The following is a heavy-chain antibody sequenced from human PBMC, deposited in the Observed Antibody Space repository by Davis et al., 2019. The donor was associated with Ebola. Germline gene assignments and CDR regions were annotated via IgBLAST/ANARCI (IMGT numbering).Heavy chain of an antibody. CDR3: TSAGSGSYYPFDY. Sequence: PGGSLRLSCAASGFTFSSYWMHWVRQAPGKGLVWVSRINSDGRTTSYADSVKGRFTISRDNAKNTLYLQMNGLRAEDTAVYFCTSAGSGSYYPFDYWGQGTLVTVSS. V-gene: IGHV3-74*01. D-gene: IGHD3-10*01. CDR2: INSDGRTT. J-gene: IGHJ4*02. CDR1: GFTFSSYW.